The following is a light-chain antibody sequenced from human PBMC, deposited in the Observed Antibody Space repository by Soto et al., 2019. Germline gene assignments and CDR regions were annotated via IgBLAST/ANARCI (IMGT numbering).Light chain of an antibody. CDR2: DAS. CDR3: QQYNSYSGT. Sequence: DIQMTQSPSTLSASVGDRVTITYRASQSISIWLAWYQQKPGQAPKLLIYDASSLESGVPSRFSGSGSGTEFTLTISRLQPDDFAGYYCQQYNSYSGTFGQGTKVEIK. J-gene: IGKJ1*01. V-gene: IGKV1-5*01. CDR1: QSISIW.